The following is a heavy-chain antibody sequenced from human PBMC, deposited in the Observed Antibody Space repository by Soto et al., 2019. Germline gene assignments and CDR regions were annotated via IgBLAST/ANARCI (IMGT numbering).Heavy chain of an antibody. D-gene: IGHD5-18*01. CDR3: AKDSTRRPYSYGLGVDY. V-gene: IGHV3-23*01. CDR1: GFTFSSYA. Sequence: EVQLLESGGGLVQPGGSLRLSCAASGFTFSSYAMSWVRQAPGKGLEWVSAISGSGGSTYYADSVKGRFTISRDNSKNTLYLQMNSLRTEDTALYYCAKDSTRRPYSYGLGVDYWGQGTLVTVSS. J-gene: IGHJ4*02. CDR2: ISGSGGST.